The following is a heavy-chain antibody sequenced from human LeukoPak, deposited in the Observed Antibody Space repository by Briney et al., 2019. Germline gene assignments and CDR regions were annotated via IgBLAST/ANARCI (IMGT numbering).Heavy chain of an antibody. CDR1: GFTFSSYA. CDR2: ISGSGGST. CDR3: AANRSGWYSFDY. Sequence: GGSLRLSCAASGFTFSSYAMSWVRQAPGKGLEWVPAISGSGGSTYYADSVKGRFTISRDNSKNTLYLQMNSLRAEDTAVYYCAANRSGWYSFDYWGQGTLVTVSS. D-gene: IGHD6-19*01. V-gene: IGHV3-23*01. J-gene: IGHJ4*02.